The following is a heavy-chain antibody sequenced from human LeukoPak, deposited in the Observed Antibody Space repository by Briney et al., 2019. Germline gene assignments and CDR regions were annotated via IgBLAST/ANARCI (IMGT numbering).Heavy chain of an antibody. J-gene: IGHJ6*03. CDR3: ARGLGGTSSRKKGPGDYYYYMDV. CDR1: GFTFSNYW. D-gene: IGHD6-13*01. V-gene: IGHV3-7*01. CDR2: IKADGSQK. Sequence: PGGSLRLSCAASGFTFSNYWMNWVRQAPGKGLEWVATIKADGSQKYNVDSVKGRFSISRDNAKNSLYLQMNSLRAEDTAVYYCARGLGGTSSRKKGPGDYYYYMDVWGKGTTVTVSS.